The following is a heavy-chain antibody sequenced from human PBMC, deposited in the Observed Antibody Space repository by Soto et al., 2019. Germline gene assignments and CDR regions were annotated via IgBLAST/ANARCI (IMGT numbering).Heavy chain of an antibody. CDR2: IYYSGSI. D-gene: IGHD3-16*01. J-gene: IGHJ4*02. Sequence: QVQLQESGPGLVKPSETLSLTCTVSGGSISSDYWSWIRQPPGKGLEWIGYIYYSGSINYNPSLESRVAISXXTSKNQFSLNLTSVTAADTAVYYCARHWAWGSLGYWGQGTLVTVSS. CDR3: ARHWAWGSLGY. V-gene: IGHV4-59*08. CDR1: GGSISSDY.